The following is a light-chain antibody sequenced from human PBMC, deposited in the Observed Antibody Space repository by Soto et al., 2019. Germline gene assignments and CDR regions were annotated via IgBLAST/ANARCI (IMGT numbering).Light chain of an antibody. J-gene: IGKJ1*01. CDR3: QQYDKWPPRT. Sequence: EIVLTQSPATLSLSPGERATLSCRASQSVSSYLAWYQQKPGQAPRILMYDASNRATGIPDRFSGSGSGTDFTLTISRLEPEDFAVYYCQQYDKWPPRTFGQGTKVDIK. V-gene: IGKV3-11*01. CDR2: DAS. CDR1: QSVSSY.